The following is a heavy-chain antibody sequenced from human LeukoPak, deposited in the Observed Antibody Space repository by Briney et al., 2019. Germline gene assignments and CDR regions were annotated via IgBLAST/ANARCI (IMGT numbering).Heavy chain of an antibody. Sequence: GGSLRLSCAASGFTFSSYAMSWVRQAPGKGLEWVSAISGSGGSTYYADSVKGRFTISRDNSKNTLYLQMNSLRAEDTAVYYCAKDSQAAIFGVVISFDYWGQGTLVTVSS. CDR2: ISGSGGST. D-gene: IGHD3-3*01. CDR3: AKDSQAAIFGVVISFDY. CDR1: GFTFSSYA. J-gene: IGHJ4*02. V-gene: IGHV3-23*01.